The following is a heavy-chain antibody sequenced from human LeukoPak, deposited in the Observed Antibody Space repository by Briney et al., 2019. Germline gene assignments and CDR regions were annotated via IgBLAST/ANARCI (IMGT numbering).Heavy chain of an antibody. CDR3: AHRPGYCTSTSCFDY. V-gene: IGHV2-5*02. D-gene: IGHD2-2*01. CDR1: GFSLSTSGVG. Sequence: SGPTLVNPTQTLTLTCTFSGFSLSTSGVGVGWIRQPPGKALEWLALIFWDDDKRYSPSLNSRVTITKDTSKNQVVLTMTNTDPVDTATYYCAHRPGYCTSTSCFDYWGQGTLVTVSS. J-gene: IGHJ4*02. CDR2: IFWDDDK.